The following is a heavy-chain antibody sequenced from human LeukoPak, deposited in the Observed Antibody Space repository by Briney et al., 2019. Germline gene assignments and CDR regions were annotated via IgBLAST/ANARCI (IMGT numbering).Heavy chain of an antibody. D-gene: IGHD4-23*01. CDR1: GFSLNSGGVG. Sequence: SGPTLVNPTQTLTLTCTFSGFSLNSGGVGVGWIRQPPGKALEWLALIYRNDDACYCPSLKSRLTVTKDASKNQVFFTMTNMDPVDTATYYCTHTIDYGGNPNDHWGQGTLVTVSS. J-gene: IGHJ4*02. V-gene: IGHV2-5*01. CDR3: THTIDYGGNPNDH. CDR2: IYRNDDA.